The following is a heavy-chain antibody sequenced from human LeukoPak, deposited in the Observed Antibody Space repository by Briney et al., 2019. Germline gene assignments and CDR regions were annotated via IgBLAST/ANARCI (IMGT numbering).Heavy chain of an antibody. J-gene: IGHJ6*03. CDR2: IYHSGST. CDR3: ARDRGGYSSSWYWSNYYYYYMDV. CDR1: GYSISSGYY. Sequence: SETLSLTCTVSGYSISSGYYWGWIRQPPGKGLEWIGSIYHSGSTYYNPSLKSRVTISVDTSKNQFSLKLSSVTAADTAVYYCARDRGGYSSSWYWSNYYYYYMDVWGKGTTVTVSS. D-gene: IGHD6-13*01. V-gene: IGHV4-38-2*02.